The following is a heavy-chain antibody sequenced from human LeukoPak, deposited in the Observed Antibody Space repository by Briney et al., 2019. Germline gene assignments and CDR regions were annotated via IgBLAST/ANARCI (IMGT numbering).Heavy chain of an antibody. V-gene: IGHV1-2*02. J-gene: IGHJ6*03. CDR1: GYTFTDYT. CDR3: ASHSSMDV. Sequence: GASVKVSCKASGYTFTDYTVHWVRQALGQGLEWMGCINPYSDDTNSAQRFQGRVTMTRDTSISTAYMELSRLRSDDTAVYYCASHSSMDVWGKGTTVTVSS. D-gene: IGHD6-13*01. CDR2: INPYSDDT.